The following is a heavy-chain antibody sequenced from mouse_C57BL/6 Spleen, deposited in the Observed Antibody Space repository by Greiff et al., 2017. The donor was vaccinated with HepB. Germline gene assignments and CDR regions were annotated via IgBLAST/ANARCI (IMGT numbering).Heavy chain of an antibody. V-gene: IGHV1-69*01. J-gene: IGHJ4*01. Sequence: QVQLQQPGAELVMPGASVKLSCKASGYTFTSYWMHWVRQRPGQGLEWIGEIDPSDSYTNYNQKFKGKSTLTVDKSSSTAYMQLSSLTSEDSAVYYCARREGYYGSSPTYAMDYWGQGTSVTVSS. D-gene: IGHD1-1*01. CDR3: ARREGYYGSSPTYAMDY. CDR2: IDPSDSYT. CDR1: GYTFTSYW.